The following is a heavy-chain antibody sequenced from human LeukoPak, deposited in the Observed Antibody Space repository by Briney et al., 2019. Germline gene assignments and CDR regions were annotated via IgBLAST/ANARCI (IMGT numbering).Heavy chain of an antibody. J-gene: IGHJ4*02. CDR2: ISFDGTNK. Sequence: PGRSLSLSCTASGVTLSNYAMQWVRRPPGRGLEWVAVISFDGTNKYYGDSVEGRFSVSRDNSKNTLYLQMNSLRPDDTAMYYCATDYGDYEPIDYWGQGTLVTVSS. D-gene: IGHD4-17*01. CDR3: ATDYGDYEPIDY. CDR1: GVTLSNYA. V-gene: IGHV3-30*04.